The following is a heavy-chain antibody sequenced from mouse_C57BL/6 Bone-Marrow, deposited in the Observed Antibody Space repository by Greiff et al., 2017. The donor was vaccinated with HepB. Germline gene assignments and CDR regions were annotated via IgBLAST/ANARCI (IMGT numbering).Heavy chain of an antibody. Sequence: QVQLQQSGAELARPGASVKLSCKASGYTFTSYGISWVKQRTGQGLEWIGEIYPRSGNNYYNEKFKGKATLTADKSSSTAYMELRSLTSEDSAVYFCARGGDYDDGGFAYWGQGTLVTVSA. J-gene: IGHJ3*01. CDR3: ARGGDYDDGGFAY. CDR2: IYPRSGNN. D-gene: IGHD2-4*01. V-gene: IGHV1-81*01. CDR1: GYTFTSYG.